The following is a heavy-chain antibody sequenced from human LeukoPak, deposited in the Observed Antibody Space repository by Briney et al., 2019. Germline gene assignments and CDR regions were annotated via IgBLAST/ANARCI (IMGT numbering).Heavy chain of an antibody. CDR3: ARQGPRGATTFFDY. CDR2: IYYSGST. D-gene: IGHD1-26*01. Sequence: SETLSLTCTVSGGSISSSSYYWGWIRQPPGKGLEWIGSIYYSGSTYYNPSLKSRVTISVDTSKNQFSLKQSSVTAADTAVYYCARQGPRGATTFFDYWGQGTLVTVSS. CDR1: GGSISSSSYY. V-gene: IGHV4-39*01. J-gene: IGHJ4*02.